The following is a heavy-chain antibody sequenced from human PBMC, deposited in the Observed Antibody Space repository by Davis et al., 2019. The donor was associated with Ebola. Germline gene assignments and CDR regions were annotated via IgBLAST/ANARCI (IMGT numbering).Heavy chain of an antibody. CDR2: IRQDGSET. J-gene: IGHJ4*02. Sequence: PGGSLRLSCAASGFTFSSYWMTWVRQAPGKGLEWVASIRQDGSETHYVDSVKGRFTISRDNAKQLNGLRGEDTAVYYCASLHDSGYVSDYWGQGTLVTVSS. D-gene: IGHD5-12*01. V-gene: IGHV3-7*01. CDR1: GFTFSSYW. CDR3: ASLHDSGYVSDY.